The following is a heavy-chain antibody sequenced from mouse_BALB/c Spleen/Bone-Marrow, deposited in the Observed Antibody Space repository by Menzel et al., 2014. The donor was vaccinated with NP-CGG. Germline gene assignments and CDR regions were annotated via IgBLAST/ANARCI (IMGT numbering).Heavy chain of an antibody. V-gene: IGHV3-8*02. Sequence: VQLQQSGPSLVKPSQTLSLTCSVTGDSITSGYWNWVRKFPGNKLEYMGYISYSGSTCYNPSLKGRISITRDTSKNQYYLQMNSVTTEDTATYYCARYKGYYDHDGDYFDYWGQGTTLTVSS. CDR3: ARYKGYYDHDGDYFDY. D-gene: IGHD2-4*01. CDR2: ISYSGST. J-gene: IGHJ2*01. CDR1: GDSITSGY.